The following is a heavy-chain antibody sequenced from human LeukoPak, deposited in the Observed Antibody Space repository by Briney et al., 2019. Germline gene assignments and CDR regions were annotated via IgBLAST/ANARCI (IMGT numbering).Heavy chain of an antibody. CDR3: ARDIVGATSLDY. Sequence: ASVKVSCKASGYTFTSYGFSWVRQAPGQGLGWMGWISAYNGNTNYAQKLQGRVTMTTDTSTSTAYMELRSLRSDDTAVYYCARDIVGATSLDYWGQGTLVTVSS. J-gene: IGHJ4*02. CDR1: GYTFTSYG. CDR2: ISAYNGNT. V-gene: IGHV1-18*01. D-gene: IGHD1-26*01.